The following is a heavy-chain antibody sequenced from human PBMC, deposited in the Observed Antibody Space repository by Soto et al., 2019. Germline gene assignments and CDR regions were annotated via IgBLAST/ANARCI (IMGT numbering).Heavy chain of an antibody. V-gene: IGHV1-69*12. J-gene: IGHJ6*02. CDR3: ASHGITGAWVYYYGMDV. Sequence: QVQLVQSGAEVKKPGSSVKVSCKASGGTFSSYAISCVRQATGQGREWMGGIIPIFGTANYAQKFQGRVTITADESTSTAYMELSSLRSEDTAVYYCASHGITGAWVYYYGMDVWGQGTTVTVSS. CDR2: IIPIFGTA. D-gene: IGHD1-20*01. CDR1: GGTFSSYA.